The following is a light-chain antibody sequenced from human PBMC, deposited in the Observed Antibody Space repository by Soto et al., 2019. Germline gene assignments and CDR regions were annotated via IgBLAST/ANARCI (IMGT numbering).Light chain of an antibody. Sequence: IVMTQSPATLSVSPGQRVTLSCRASQSVSSYLAWYQQKPGQAPRLLIYDASNRATGIPARFSGTGSGTEFTLTISSLKSEDYAVYYCQQYKSWPPITFGQGTRLEIK. V-gene: IGKV3D-15*01. CDR2: DAS. CDR1: QSVSSY. CDR3: QQYKSWPPIT. J-gene: IGKJ5*01.